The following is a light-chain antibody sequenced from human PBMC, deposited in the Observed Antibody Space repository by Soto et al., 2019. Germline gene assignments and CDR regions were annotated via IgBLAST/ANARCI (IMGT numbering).Light chain of an antibody. J-gene: IGKJ5*01. V-gene: IGKV1-8*01. Sequence: AIRMTQSPASFSASTGDRVTITCRASQGISSYLAWYQQKPGKAPKLLIYAASTLRSGVPSRFRGSGSGTDFTLTISCLQSEDFATYYCQQYYSYLITFGQGTRLEIK. CDR1: QGISSY. CDR2: AAS. CDR3: QQYYSYLIT.